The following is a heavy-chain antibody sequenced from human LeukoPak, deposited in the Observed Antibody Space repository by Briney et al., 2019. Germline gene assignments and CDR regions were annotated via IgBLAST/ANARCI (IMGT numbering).Heavy chain of an antibody. D-gene: IGHD3-3*01. J-gene: IGHJ6*02. CDR3: ARHIKVFGVYYYYYGMDV. CDR1: GGSISSYY. Sequence: SETLSLTCTVSGGSISSYYWSWIRQPPGKGLEWIGYIYYSGSTNYNPSLKSRVTISVDTSKNQFSLKLSSVTAADTAVYYCARHIKVFGVYYYYYGMDVWGQGTTVTVSS. V-gene: IGHV4-59*08. CDR2: IYYSGST.